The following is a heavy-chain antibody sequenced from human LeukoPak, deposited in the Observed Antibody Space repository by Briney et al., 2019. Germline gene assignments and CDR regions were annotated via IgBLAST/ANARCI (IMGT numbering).Heavy chain of an antibody. V-gene: IGHV4-59*08. CDR2: IHYSGST. Sequence: SETLSLTCTVSGGSISSYYWSWIRQPPGKGLEWIGYIHYSGSTNHNPSLESRVTISVDTSKIQFSLQLSSVTAADTAVYYCARTYGSGSWLDHWGQGTLVTVSS. J-gene: IGHJ5*02. CDR1: GGSISSYY. CDR3: ARTYGSGSWLDH. D-gene: IGHD3-10*01.